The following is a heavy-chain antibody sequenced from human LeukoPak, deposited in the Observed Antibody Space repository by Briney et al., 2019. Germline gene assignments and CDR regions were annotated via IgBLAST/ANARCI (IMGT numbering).Heavy chain of an antibody. D-gene: IGHD2-2*01. CDR3: ARVMPVYYFDY. V-gene: IGHV4-39*07. J-gene: IGHJ4*02. CDR1: GGSISSSSYY. Sequence: PSETLSLTCTVSGGSISSSSYYWGWIRQPPGKGLEWIGSIYYSGSTYYNPSLKSRVTISVDTSKNQFSLKLSSVTAADTAVYYCARVMPVYYFDYWGQGTLVTVSS. CDR2: IYYSGST.